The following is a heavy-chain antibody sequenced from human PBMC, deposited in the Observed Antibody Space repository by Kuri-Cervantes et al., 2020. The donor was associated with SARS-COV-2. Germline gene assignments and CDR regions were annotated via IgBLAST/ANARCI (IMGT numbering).Heavy chain of an antibody. CDR1: GGSISSSSYY. D-gene: IGHD2-15*01. V-gene: IGHV4-39*01. CDR2: IYYSGST. CDR3: ARLAGYLVEDYYMDV. Sequence: ESLKISCTVSGGSISSSSYYWGWIRQPPGKGLEWIGSIYYSGSTYYNPSLKSRVTISVDTSKNQFSLKLSSVIAADTAVYYCARLAGYLVEDYYMDVWGKGTTVTVSS. J-gene: IGHJ6*03.